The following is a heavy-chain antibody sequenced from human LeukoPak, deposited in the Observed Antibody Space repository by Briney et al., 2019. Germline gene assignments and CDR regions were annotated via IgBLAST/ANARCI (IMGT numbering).Heavy chain of an antibody. CDR2: IIPIFGTA. J-gene: IGHJ6*03. V-gene: IGHV1-69*05. CDR3: AARDPDTAMVDPYYYYNMDV. CDR1: GATFSSYA. D-gene: IGHD5-18*01. Sequence: SVKVSCKASGATFSSYAISWVRRAPGQGLEWMGGIIPIFGTANYAQKFQGRVTITTDESTSTAYMELSSLRSEDTAVYYCAARDPDTAMVDPYYYYNMDVWGKGTTVTVSS.